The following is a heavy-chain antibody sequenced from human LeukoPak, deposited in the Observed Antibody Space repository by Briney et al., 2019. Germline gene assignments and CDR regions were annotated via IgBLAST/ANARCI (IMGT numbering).Heavy chain of an antibody. D-gene: IGHD1-26*01. CDR1: GGSISSGDYY. J-gene: IGHJ4*02. V-gene: IGHV4-30-4*08. Sequence: PSETLSLTCTVSGGSISSGDYYWSWIRQPPGEGLEWIGYIYYSGSTYYNPSLKSRVTISGDTSKNQFSLKLSSVTAADTAVYYCASNSGSYRQIDYWGQGTLVTVSS. CDR2: IYYSGST. CDR3: ASNSGSYRQIDY.